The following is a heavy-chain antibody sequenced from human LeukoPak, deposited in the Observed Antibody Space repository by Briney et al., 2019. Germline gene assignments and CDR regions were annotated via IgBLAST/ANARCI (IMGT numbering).Heavy chain of an antibody. V-gene: IGHV4-38-2*02. CDR3: ARGPTPSAFDI. Sequence: SETLYLTCTVSGYSISSGYYWGWIRQPPGKGLEWIGSIYHSGSTYYNPSLKSRVTISVDTSKNQFSLKLSSVTAADTAVYYCARGPTPSAFDIWGQGTMVTVSS. D-gene: IGHD4-17*01. J-gene: IGHJ3*02. CDR1: GYSISSGYY. CDR2: IYHSGST.